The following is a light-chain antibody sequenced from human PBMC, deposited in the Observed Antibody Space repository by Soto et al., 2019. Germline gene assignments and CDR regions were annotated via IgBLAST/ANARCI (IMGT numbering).Light chain of an antibody. J-gene: IGKJ2*01. Sequence: EIVLTQSPGTLSLSPGERATLSCRASQSVSSSYLAWYQQKPGQAPRLLIYGASSRATGIPDRFSGSGSVTDFTLTISRLEPEEFAVYYCQQYGSSHTFGQGTKLEIK. V-gene: IGKV3-20*01. CDR1: QSVSSSY. CDR2: GAS. CDR3: QQYGSSHT.